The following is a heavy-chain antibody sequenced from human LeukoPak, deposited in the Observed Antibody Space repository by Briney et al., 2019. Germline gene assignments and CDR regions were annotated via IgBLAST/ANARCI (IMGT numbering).Heavy chain of an antibody. D-gene: IGHD2-2*01. Sequence: SETLSLTCTVSGGSISSSSYYWGWIRQPPGKGLEWIGSIYYSGSTYYNPSLKSRVTISVDTSKNQFSLKLSSVTAADTAVYYCARRGYCSSTSCHYYFDYWGQGTLVTVSS. CDR1: GGSISSSSYY. J-gene: IGHJ4*02. CDR3: ARRGYCSSTSCHYYFDY. V-gene: IGHV4-39*01. CDR2: IYYSGST.